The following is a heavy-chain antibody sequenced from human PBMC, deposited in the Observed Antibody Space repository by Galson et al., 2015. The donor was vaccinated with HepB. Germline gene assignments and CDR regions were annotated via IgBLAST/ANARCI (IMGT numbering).Heavy chain of an antibody. J-gene: IGHJ4*02. CDR2: IYYSGST. CDR3: ARLPPLGSGWYGFDY. Sequence: ETLSLTCTVSGGSISSYYWSWIRQPPGKGLEWIGYIYYSGSTKYNPSLKSRITISVDTSKNQFSLKLNSVTAADTAVYYCARLPPLGSGWYGFDYWGQGTLVTVSS. CDR1: GGSISSYY. V-gene: IGHV4-59*08. D-gene: IGHD6-19*01.